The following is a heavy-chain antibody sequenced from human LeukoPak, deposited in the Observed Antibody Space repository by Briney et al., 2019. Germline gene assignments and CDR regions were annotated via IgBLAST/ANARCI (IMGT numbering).Heavy chain of an antibody. J-gene: IGHJ5*02. V-gene: IGHV1-2*02. CDR3: ARGASGVYTVTTSWFDP. Sequence: GASVKVSCKASGYTFTGYYMHWGRQAPGQGLEWMGWINTNSGETNYAQRFQGRLTMTRHTSISTAYIELSRLRSDDTAVSYCARGASGVYTVTTSWFDPWGQGTLVTVPS. CDR2: INTNSGET. D-gene: IGHD4-17*01. CDR1: GYTFTGYY.